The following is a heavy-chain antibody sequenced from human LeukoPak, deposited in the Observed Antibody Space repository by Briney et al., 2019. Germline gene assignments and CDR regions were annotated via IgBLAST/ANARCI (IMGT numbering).Heavy chain of an antibody. CDR2: IYYSGST. D-gene: IGHD3-10*01. CDR1: GGSISSSSYY. V-gene: IGHV4-39*07. CDR3: ARTMVRGVIRVNNWFDP. Sequence: SETLSLTCTVSGGSISSSSYYWGWIRQPPGKGLEWIGSIYYSGSTYYNPSLKSRVTISVDTSKNQFSLKLSSVTAADTAVYYCARTMVRGVIRVNNWFDPWGQGTLVIVSS. J-gene: IGHJ5*02.